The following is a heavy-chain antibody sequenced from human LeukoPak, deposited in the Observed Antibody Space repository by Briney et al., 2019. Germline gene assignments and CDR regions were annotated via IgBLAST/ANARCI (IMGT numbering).Heavy chain of an antibody. CDR3: ARDSLDPNRCSGGSCYGSHYYYMDV. CDR1: GVTFSSYG. V-gene: IGHV3-33*08. J-gene: IGHJ6*03. Sequence: GGSLRLSCAASGVTFSSYGMHWVRQAPGKGLEWVAVIWYDGSNKYYADSVKGRFTISRDNSKNTLYLQMNSLRAEDTAVYYCARDSLDPNRCSGGSCYGSHYYYMDVWGKGTTVTVSS. CDR2: IWYDGSNK. D-gene: IGHD2-15*01.